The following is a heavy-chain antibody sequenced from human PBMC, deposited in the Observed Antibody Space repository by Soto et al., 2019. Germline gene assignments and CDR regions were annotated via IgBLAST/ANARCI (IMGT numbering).Heavy chain of an antibody. V-gene: IGHV4-59*01. Sequence: SETLSLTCSVSGVSISYYYWNWIRQPPGKGLEWIGHIYYTGITSYNPSLNSRVTISVDTSKNQLSLKLGSVTAADTAVYYRASRPASPYYHVVDVWGQGTTVTVSS. CDR3: ASRPASPYYHVVDV. D-gene: IGHD2-2*01. J-gene: IGHJ6*02. CDR1: GVSISYYY. CDR2: IYYTGIT.